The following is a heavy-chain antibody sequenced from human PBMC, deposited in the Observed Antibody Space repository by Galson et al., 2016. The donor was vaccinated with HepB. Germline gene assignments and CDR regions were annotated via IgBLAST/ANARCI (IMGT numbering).Heavy chain of an antibody. CDR3: VRDRERSLDY. V-gene: IGHV1-18*01. Sequence: SVKVSCKASGYTFTTYGITWVRQAPGQGLDRMGWISTHSGTTNHAQELQGRITMTTDTSTSTAYMEWTNLKSDDTAVYYCVRDRERSLDYWGQGTLVSVSS. CDR2: ISTHSGTT. CDR1: GYTFTTYG. J-gene: IGHJ4*02.